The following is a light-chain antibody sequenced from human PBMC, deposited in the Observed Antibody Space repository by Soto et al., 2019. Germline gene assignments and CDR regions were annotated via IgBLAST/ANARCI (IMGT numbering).Light chain of an antibody. Sequence: VVTQEPSLTVSPGGTVTLTCASSAGAVTSLYYPNWFQQRPGQPPRALIYGTSNRHSWTPARFSGSLLGGKAALTLSDVQPEDEAEYFCLLYYGGAHVFGTGTKLTVL. CDR1: AGAVTSLYY. CDR2: GTS. J-gene: IGLJ1*01. CDR3: LLYYGGAHV. V-gene: IGLV7-43*01.